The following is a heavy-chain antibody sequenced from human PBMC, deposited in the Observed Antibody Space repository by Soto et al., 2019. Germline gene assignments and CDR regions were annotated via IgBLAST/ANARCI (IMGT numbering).Heavy chain of an antibody. CDR3: ARKSASGTENWFDP. V-gene: IGHV5-51*01. Sequence: EVQLVQSGAEVKKPGESLKISCQGSGYTFTHYWIGWVRQMPGKGLEWMGIIYPGDSDTRYSPSFQGQVTISADRSVSTAYLQWSSLKASDTAMYYCARKSASGTENWFDPWGQGTLVTVSS. D-gene: IGHD6-13*01. CDR1: GYTFTHYW. CDR2: IYPGDSDT. J-gene: IGHJ5*02.